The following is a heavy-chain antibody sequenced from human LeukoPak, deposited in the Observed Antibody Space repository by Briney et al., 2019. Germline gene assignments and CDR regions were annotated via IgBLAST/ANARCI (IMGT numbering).Heavy chain of an antibody. CDR2: ISAYNGNT. CDR1: GYTFTSYG. CDR3: ARVLPDIVVVPAAMTSERNWFDP. V-gene: IGHV1-18*01. D-gene: IGHD2-2*01. J-gene: IGHJ5*02. Sequence: ASVKVSCKASGYTFTSYGISWVRQAPGQGLEWMGWISAYNGNTNYAQKLPGRVTMTTDTSTSTAYRELRSLRSDDTAVYYCARVLPDIVVVPAAMTSERNWFDPWGQGTLVTVSS.